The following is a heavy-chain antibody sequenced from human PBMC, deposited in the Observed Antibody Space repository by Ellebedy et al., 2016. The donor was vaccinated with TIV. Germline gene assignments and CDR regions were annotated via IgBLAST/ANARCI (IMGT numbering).Heavy chain of an antibody. J-gene: IGHJ6*02. CDR3: ARGDLEYSSSWYYNYYYYYGMDV. V-gene: IGHV1-8*01. CDR2: MNPNSGNT. D-gene: IGHD6-13*01. CDR1: GYTFTSYD. Sequence: ASVKVSXXASGYTFTSYDINWVRQATGQGLEWMGWMNPNSGNTGYAQKFQGRVTMTRNTSISTAYMELSSLRSEDTAVYYCARGDLEYSSSWYYNYYYYYGMDVWGQGTTVTVSS.